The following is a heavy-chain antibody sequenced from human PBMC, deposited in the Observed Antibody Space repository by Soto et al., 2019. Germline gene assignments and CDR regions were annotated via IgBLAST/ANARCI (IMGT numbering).Heavy chain of an antibody. J-gene: IGHJ4*02. Sequence: SGPTLVNPTQTLTLTCTFSWFSLSTSGMCVSWIRQPPGKALEWLALIDWDDDKYYSTSLKTRLTISKDTSKNQVVLTMTNMDPVDTATYYCARIRSDYYYDSSGYYYDYWGQGTLVTVSS. CDR3: ARIRSDYYYDSSGYYYDY. V-gene: IGHV2-70*01. D-gene: IGHD3-22*01. CDR2: IDWDDDK. CDR1: WFSLSTSGMC.